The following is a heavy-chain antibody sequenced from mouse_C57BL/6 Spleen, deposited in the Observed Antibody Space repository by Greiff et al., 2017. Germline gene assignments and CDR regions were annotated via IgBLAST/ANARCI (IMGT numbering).Heavy chain of an antibody. V-gene: IGHV1-82*01. CDR2: IYPGDGDT. CDR1: GYAFSSSW. CDR3: ARERGGGHFDV. Sequence: QVQLQQSGPELVKPGASVKISCKASGYAFSSSWMNWVKQRPGQGLEWIGRIYPGDGDTNYNGKFKGKATLTADKSSSTAYMQLRSLTSEDSAVYFCARERGGGHFDVWGTGTTVTVSS. J-gene: IGHJ1*03.